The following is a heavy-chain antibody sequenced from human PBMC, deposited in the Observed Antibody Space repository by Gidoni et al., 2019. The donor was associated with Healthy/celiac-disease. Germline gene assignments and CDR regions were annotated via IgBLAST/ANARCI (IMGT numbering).Heavy chain of an antibody. V-gene: IGHV1-46*01. CDR3: ASANFYYDSSGPLLRGYGTVDYYYYGMDV. Sequence: QVQLVQSGAEVKKPGASVKVSCKASGYTFTSYYMHWVRQAPGHGLEWMGIINPSGGSTSYAQKFQGRVTMTRDTSTSTVYMELSSLRSEDTAVYYCASANFYYDSSGPLLRGYGTVDYYYYGMDVWGQGTTVTVSS. J-gene: IGHJ6*02. CDR1: GYTFTSYY. D-gene: IGHD3-22*01. CDR2: INPSGGST.